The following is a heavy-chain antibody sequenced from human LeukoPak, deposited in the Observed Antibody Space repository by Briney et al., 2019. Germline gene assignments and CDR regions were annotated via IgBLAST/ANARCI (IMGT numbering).Heavy chain of an antibody. V-gene: IGHV3-43*02. Sequence: GGSLRLSCAASGFTFDDYAMPWVRQAPGKGLEWVSLISGDGGSTYYADSVKGRFTISRDNSKNSLYLQMNSLRTEDTALYYCAKAYYDILTGYYESGAFDIWGQGTMVTVSS. CDR3: AKAYYDILTGYYESGAFDI. CDR1: GFTFDDYA. D-gene: IGHD3-9*01. J-gene: IGHJ3*02. CDR2: ISGDGGST.